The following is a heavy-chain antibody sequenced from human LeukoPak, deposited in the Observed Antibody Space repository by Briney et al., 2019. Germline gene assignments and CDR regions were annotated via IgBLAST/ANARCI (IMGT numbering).Heavy chain of an antibody. V-gene: IGHV3-30*04. J-gene: IGHJ4*02. CDR1: GFTFSSYA. Sequence: GGSLRLSCAASGFTFSSYAMHWVRQAPGRGLEWVALISYDGSNKYYADSVKGRFTVSRDNSKNTLYLQMNSLRAEDTAVYYCARDQSNYFDYWGQGTLVTVSS. CDR3: ARDQSNYFDY. CDR2: ISYDGSNK.